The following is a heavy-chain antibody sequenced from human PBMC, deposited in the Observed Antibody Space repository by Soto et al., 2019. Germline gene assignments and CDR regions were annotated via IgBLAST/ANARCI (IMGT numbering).Heavy chain of an antibody. V-gene: IGHV3-30-3*01. CDR2: ISYDGSNK. D-gene: IGHD2-8*01. J-gene: IGHJ6*02. CDR3: ARESEDIVLKAHSYYYYYGMDV. CDR1: GFTFSSYA. Sequence: GGSLRLSCAASGFTFSSYAMHWVRQAPGKGLEWVAVISYDGSNKYYADSVKGRFTISRDNSKNTLYLQMNSLRAEDTAVYYCARESEDIVLKAHSYYYYYGMDVWGQGTTVTVSS.